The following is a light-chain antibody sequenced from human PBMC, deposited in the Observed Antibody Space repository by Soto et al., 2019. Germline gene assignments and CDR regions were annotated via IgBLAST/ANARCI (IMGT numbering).Light chain of an antibody. Sequence: QSALTQPASVSGSPGQSITISCTGTSGDVGSFNLVSWYQQHPGKAPHLLIYEVTKRPSGVSNRFSGSKSGNTASLTISGLQAEDEADYYCCAYAGGSVYVVFGGGTKLTVL. CDR1: SGDVGSFNL. CDR3: CAYAGGSVYVV. CDR2: EVT. V-gene: IGLV2-23*02. J-gene: IGLJ2*01.